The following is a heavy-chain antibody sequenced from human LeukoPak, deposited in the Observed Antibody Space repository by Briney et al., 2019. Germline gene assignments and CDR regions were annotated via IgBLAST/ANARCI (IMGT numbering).Heavy chain of an antibody. CDR1: GFSFSIYS. CDR2: ISGSAGST. V-gene: IGHV3-23*01. Sequence: QPGGSLLLSYAAAGFSFSIYSMTCVRQAPEKAQQRISAISGSAGSTYYADSVKGWFTISRDNSKHTLYLQMNSLRAEDTALYYCASYDVLTGYSRHPLKRWGQGTLVTVSS. J-gene: IGHJ4*02. D-gene: IGHD3-9*01. CDR3: ASYDVLTGYSRHPLKR.